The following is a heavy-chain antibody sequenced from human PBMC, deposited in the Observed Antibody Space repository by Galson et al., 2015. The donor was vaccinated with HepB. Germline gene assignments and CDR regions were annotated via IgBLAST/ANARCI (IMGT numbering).Heavy chain of an antibody. V-gene: IGHV3-48*02. CDR3: ARSPPKLRFLEAEWFDP. CDR1: GFAFSSYN. Sequence: SLRLSCAASGFAFSSYNMNWVRQAPGKGLEWVSYISSSGSPIYYADSVKGRFTISRDNATKSLYLQLNSLGDEDKAVYYCARSPPKLRFLEAEWFDPWGQGTLVTVSS. D-gene: IGHD3-3*01. CDR2: ISSSGSPI. J-gene: IGHJ5*02.